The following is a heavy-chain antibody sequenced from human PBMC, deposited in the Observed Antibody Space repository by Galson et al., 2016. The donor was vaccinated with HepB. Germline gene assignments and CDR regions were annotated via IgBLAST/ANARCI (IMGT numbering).Heavy chain of an antibody. D-gene: IGHD3-10*01. Sequence: SLRLSCAGSGFIFNSHAMSRVRQAPGKGLELVSAISDIGANTYHADFVKGRFTISRDNSKNTMYLQMNSLRVEDTAVYYCAARYGEFLMVFDYWGQGTLVTVSS. CDR1: GFIFNSHA. CDR2: ISDIGANT. CDR3: AARYGEFLMVFDY. J-gene: IGHJ4*02. V-gene: IGHV3-23*01.